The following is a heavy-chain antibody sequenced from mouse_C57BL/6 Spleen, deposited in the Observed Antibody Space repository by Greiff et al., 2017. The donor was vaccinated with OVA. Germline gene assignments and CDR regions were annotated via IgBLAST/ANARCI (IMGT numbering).Heavy chain of an antibody. V-gene: IGHV1-4*01. D-gene: IGHD1-1*01. CDR2: INPSSGYT. J-gene: IGHJ1*03. CDR3: ASTPITTVVEGYFDV. Sequence: QVQLKESGAELARPGASVKMSCKASGYTFTSYTMHWVKQRPGQGLEWIGYINPSSGYTKYNQKFKDKATLTADKSSSTAYMQLSSLTSEDSAVYYCASTPITTVVEGYFDVWGTGTTVTVSS. CDR1: GYTFTSYT.